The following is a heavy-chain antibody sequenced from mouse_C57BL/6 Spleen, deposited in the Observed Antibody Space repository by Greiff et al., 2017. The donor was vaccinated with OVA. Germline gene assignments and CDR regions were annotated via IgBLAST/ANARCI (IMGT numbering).Heavy chain of an antibody. V-gene: IGHV1-26*01. CDR3: AYYSNDFFDY. CDR1: GYTFTDYY. CDR2: INPNNGGT. D-gene: IGHD2-5*01. Sequence: EVQLQQSGPELVKPGASVKISCKASGYTFTDYYMNWVKQSHGKSLEWIGDINPNNGGTSYNQKFKGKATLTVDKSSSTAYMELRSLTSEDSAVYYCAYYSNDFFDYWGQGTTLTVSS. J-gene: IGHJ2*01.